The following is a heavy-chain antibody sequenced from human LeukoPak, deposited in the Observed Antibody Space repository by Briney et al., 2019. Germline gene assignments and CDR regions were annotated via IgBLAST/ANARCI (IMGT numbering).Heavy chain of an antibody. CDR3: ARDLRTPTTPTTWWEGAFDI. CDR2: ISYDGSNK. V-gene: IGHV3-30-3*01. D-gene: IGHD4-11*01. CDR1: GFTFSSYA. Sequence: PGGSLRLSCAASGFTFSSYAMRWVRQAPGKGLEWVAVISYDGSNKYYADSVKGRFTISRDNSKNTLYLQMNSLRAEDTAVYYCARDLRTPTTPTTWWEGAFDIWGQGTMVTVSS. J-gene: IGHJ3*02.